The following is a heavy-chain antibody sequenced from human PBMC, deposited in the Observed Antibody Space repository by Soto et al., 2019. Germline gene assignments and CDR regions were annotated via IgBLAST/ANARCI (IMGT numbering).Heavy chain of an antibody. Sequence: ASVKVSCKASGYTFTSFAVTWVRQAPGQGLEWMGWINSYNDKTKYAHKYKDRVTMTTDTSTTTAYMELRSLASDDTAVYYCASSVLIFGEPRKVDLWGQGTLVTVSS. V-gene: IGHV1-18*01. J-gene: IGHJ4*01. CDR3: ASSVLIFGEPRKVDL. CDR1: GYTFTSFA. D-gene: IGHD3-16*01. CDR2: INSYNDKT.